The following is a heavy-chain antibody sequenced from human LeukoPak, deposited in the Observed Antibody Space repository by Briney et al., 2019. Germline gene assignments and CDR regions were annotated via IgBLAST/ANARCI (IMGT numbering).Heavy chain of an antibody. CDR3: AKDKYYYGSGSIYMDV. CDR1: GFTFSSYW. CDR2: INSDGSRT. V-gene: IGHV3-74*01. Sequence: GGSLRLSCAASGFTFSSYWMHWVRQAPGKGLVWVSRINSDGSRTSYADSVKGRFTISRDNSKNTLYLQMNSLRAEDTAVYYCAKDKYYYGSGSIYMDVWGKGTTVTISS. D-gene: IGHD3-10*01. J-gene: IGHJ6*03.